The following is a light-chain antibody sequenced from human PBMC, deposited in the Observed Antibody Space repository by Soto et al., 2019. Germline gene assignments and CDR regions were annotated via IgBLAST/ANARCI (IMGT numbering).Light chain of an antibody. V-gene: IGKV3-20*01. CDR3: QQYGSSPRT. J-gene: IGKJ1*01. CDR2: GAS. Sequence: EIVLTRSPGSLSLSPWERATLSFRASQSVSSSYLAWYQQKPGQAPRLLIYGASSRATGIPDRFSGSGSGTDFTLTISRLEPEDFAVYYCQQYGSSPRTFGQGTKVDIK. CDR1: QSVSSSY.